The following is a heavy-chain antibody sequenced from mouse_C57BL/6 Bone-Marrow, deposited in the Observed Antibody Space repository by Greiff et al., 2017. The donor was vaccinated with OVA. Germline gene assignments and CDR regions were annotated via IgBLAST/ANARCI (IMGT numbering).Heavy chain of an antibody. CDR2: FHPYNDDT. V-gene: IGHV1-47*01. D-gene: IGHD1-1*01. CDR1: GYTFTTYP. Sequence: QVHVKQSGAELVKPGASVKMSCKASGYTFTTYPIEWMKQNHGKSLEWIGNFHPYNDDTKYNEKFKGKATLTVEKSSSTVYLELSRLTSDYSAVYYCARGDYYGMGLAYWGQGTLVTVSA. J-gene: IGHJ3*01. CDR3: ARGDYYGMGLAY.